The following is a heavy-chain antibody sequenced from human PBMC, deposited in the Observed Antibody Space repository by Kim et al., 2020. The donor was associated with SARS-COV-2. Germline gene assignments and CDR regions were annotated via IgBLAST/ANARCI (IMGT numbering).Heavy chain of an antibody. CDR2: IYPGDSDT. Sequence: GESLKISCKGSGYSFTSYWIGWVHQMPGKGLEWMGIIYPGDSDTRYSPSFQGQVTISADKSISTAYLQWSSLKASDTAMYYCARLTWGTEKGGSYYMGGVDYWGQGTLVTVSS. J-gene: IGHJ4*02. V-gene: IGHV5-51*07. CDR1: GYSFTSYW. CDR3: ARLTWGTEKGGSYYMGGVDY. D-gene: IGHD1-26*01.